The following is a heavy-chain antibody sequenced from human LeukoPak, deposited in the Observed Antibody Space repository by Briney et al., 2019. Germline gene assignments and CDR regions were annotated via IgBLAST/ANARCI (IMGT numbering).Heavy chain of an antibody. D-gene: IGHD1-26*01. CDR3: AKDLGSGSYGAFDI. CDR1: GFTFSSYG. CDR2: INGSGGGT. J-gene: IGHJ3*02. V-gene: IGHV3-23*01. Sequence: GGSLRLSCAASGFTFSSYGMSWVRQAPGKGLEWLSTINGSGGGTYYADSVKGRFTISRDNSKNTLSLQMNSLRAEDTAVYYWAKDLGSGSYGAFDIWGQGTKVTVSS.